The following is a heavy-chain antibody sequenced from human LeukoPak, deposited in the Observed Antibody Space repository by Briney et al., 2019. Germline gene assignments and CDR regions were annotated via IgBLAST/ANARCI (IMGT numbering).Heavy chain of an antibody. V-gene: IGHV3-7*03. D-gene: IGHD6-19*01. CDR3: AKDHGSGWYPYYFEY. Sequence: GGSLRLSCAASGLTFSNYWMDWVRQAPGKGLEWVANIKQDGSEKNYVDSVKGRFIISRDNAKNSLYLQMNSLRAEDTAVYYCAKDHGSGWYPYYFEYWGQGTLVTVSS. CDR1: GLTFSNYW. CDR2: IKQDGSEK. J-gene: IGHJ4*02.